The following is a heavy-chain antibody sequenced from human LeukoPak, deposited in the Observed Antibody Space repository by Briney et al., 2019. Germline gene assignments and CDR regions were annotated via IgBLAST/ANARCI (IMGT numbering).Heavy chain of an antibody. CDR1: GSIGIDGY. CDR2: IYRGGAR. Sequence: GGSLRLSCAVSGSIGIDGYMSWVRQAPGKGLEWLSVIYRGGARYYSDSVKGRFTISRDSSNNAWHLQLHNLRVEDTAVYYCAGASSDGVIIDATSFDLWGQGTQVIVSS. V-gene: IGHV3-66*01. J-gene: IGHJ4*02. D-gene: IGHD2-15*01. CDR3: AGASSDGVIIDATSFDL.